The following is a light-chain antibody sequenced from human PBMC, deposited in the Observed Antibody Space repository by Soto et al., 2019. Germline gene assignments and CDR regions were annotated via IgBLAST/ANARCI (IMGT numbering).Light chain of an antibody. Sequence: QSALTQPASVSGSPGQSITISCTGTSSDVGGYKYVSWYQQHPGKAPQLMIYEVSNRPSGVSNRFSGSKSGNTASLTISGLQAEDEADYYCSSYTSSSTLEVFGGGTKLTVI. CDR1: SSDVGGYKY. J-gene: IGLJ3*02. CDR2: EVS. V-gene: IGLV2-14*01. CDR3: SSYTSSSTLEV.